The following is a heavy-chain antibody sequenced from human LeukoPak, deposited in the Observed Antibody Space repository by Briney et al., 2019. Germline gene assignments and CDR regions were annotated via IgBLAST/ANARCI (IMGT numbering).Heavy chain of an antibody. CDR2: IYYSGTT. Sequence: SQTLSLTCTVSGGSIKSGGYYWSWIRQYPGKGLEFIGYIYYSGTTYYNPSLQSRVIISVDASKNQFSLTLSSVTAADTAVYYCASYQSSVRTAFDIWGQGTMVTVSS. CDR1: GGSIKSGGYY. D-gene: IGHD3-22*01. J-gene: IGHJ3*02. V-gene: IGHV4-31*03. CDR3: ASYQSSVRTAFDI.